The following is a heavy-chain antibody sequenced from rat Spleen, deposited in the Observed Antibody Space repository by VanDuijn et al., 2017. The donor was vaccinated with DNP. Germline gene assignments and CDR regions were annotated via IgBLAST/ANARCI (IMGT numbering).Heavy chain of an antibody. CDR2: ISPSGGST. CDR3: ATRMDGSYDAMDA. J-gene: IGHJ4*01. V-gene: IGHV5-19*01. Sequence: EVQLVESGGGLVQPGRSLKLSCAASGFTFSNYSMHWIRQAPTKGLEWVASISPSGGSTYYRDSVKGRFTISRDNAKSTLYLQMDSLRSEDTATYYCATRMDGSYDAMDAWGQGTSVTVSS. CDR1: GFTFSNYS. D-gene: IGHD1-3*01.